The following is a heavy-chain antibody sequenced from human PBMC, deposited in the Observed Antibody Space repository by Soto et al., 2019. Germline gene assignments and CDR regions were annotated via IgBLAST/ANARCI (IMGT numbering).Heavy chain of an antibody. CDR1: GYTFTSYD. V-gene: IGHV1-8*01. D-gene: IGHD2-15*01. CDR3: ARGIRVVVAASSPASNYYGMDV. Sequence: ASVKVSCKASGYTFTSYDINWVRQATGQGLEWMGWMNPNSGNTGYAQKFQGRVTMTRNTSISTAYMELSSLRSEDTAVYYCARGIRVVVAASSPASNYYGMDVWGQGTTVTV. J-gene: IGHJ6*02. CDR2: MNPNSGNT.